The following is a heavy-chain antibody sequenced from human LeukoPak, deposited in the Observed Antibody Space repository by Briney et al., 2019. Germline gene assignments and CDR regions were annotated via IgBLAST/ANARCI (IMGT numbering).Heavy chain of an antibody. CDR1: GGSISSSSYY. Sequence: SETLSLTCGVSGGSISSSSYYWGWVRQPPGKGLEWIGSIYYRGNTPYNPSLKSQVTMSLDTSKNQCSLNLNSVTAADTAVYFCVSQITRGSYWPASDFWGQGTLVTVSS. D-gene: IGHD1-26*01. CDR3: VSQITRGSYWPASDF. V-gene: IGHV4-39*01. CDR2: IYYRGNT. J-gene: IGHJ4*02.